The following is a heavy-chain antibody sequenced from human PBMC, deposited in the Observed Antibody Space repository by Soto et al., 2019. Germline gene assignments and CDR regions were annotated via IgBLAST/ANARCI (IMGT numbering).Heavy chain of an antibody. CDR2: ISGSGGST. D-gene: IGHD6-13*01. V-gene: IGHV3-23*01. J-gene: IGHJ4*02. CDR3: AKDRTGYSSSWAFDY. CDR1: GFTFSSYA. Sequence: EVQLLESGGGLVQPGGSLRLSCAASGFTFSSYAMSWVRQAPGKGLEWVSAISGSGGSTYYADSVKGRFTISRDNSKNTLYLQMNSLRGEDTAVYYCAKDRTGYSSSWAFDYWGQGTLVTVSS.